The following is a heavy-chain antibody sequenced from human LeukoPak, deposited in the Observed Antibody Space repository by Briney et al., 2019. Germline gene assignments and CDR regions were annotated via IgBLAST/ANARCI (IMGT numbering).Heavy chain of an antibody. J-gene: IGHJ4*02. Sequence: GGSLRLSCAASGFTFSSYAMSWVRQAPGKGLEWVSAISGSGGSTYYADSVKGRFTISRDNSKNTLYLQMNSLRAEDTAVYYCAKDHTYYYDSSGCYRGQGTLVTVSS. CDR3: AKDHTYYYDSSGCY. CDR1: GFTFSSYA. CDR2: ISGSGGST. V-gene: IGHV3-23*01. D-gene: IGHD3-22*01.